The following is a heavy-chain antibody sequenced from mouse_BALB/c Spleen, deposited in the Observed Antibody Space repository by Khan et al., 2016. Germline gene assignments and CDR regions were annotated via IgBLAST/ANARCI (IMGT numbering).Heavy chain of an antibody. CDR2: INYSGTT. V-gene: IGHV3-8*02. Sequence: EVQLQESGPSLVKPSQTLSLTCSVTGDSITSGYWNWIRKFPGNKLEYMGYINYSGTTYYNPSLISRISITRDTSTNQYYLQLNSVTSEDTATYYCARNGPAWFTYWGQGTLVTVSA. CDR1: GDSITSGY. J-gene: IGHJ3*01. CDR3: ARNGPAWFTY.